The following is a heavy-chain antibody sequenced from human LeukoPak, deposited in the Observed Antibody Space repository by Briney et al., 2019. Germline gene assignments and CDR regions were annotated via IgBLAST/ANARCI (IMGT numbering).Heavy chain of an antibody. Sequence: GGSLRLSCAASGFTVSSNYMSWVRQAPGKGLEWVSVIYSGGSTYYADSVKGRFTISRDNAKNSLYLQMSSLRAEDTAVYYCARDNLAVAAPDCWGQGTLVTVSS. J-gene: IGHJ4*02. V-gene: IGHV3-53*05. CDR1: GFTVSSNY. CDR3: ARDNLAVAAPDC. D-gene: IGHD6-19*01. CDR2: IYSGGST.